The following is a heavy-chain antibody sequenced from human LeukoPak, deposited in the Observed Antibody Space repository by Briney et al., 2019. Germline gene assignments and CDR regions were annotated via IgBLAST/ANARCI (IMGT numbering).Heavy chain of an antibody. CDR1: GFTFDAYA. D-gene: IGHD1-26*01. CDR3: ATWAPYHSLDV. Sequence: GGSLRLSCAASGFTFDAYAMHWVRQAPGKGLEWVSLIDKDGAATFYADSVKGRFTISRDNSKNSLYLQMNSLRLEDTALYYCATWAPYHSLDVWGQGTTVTVSS. J-gene: IGHJ6*02. V-gene: IGHV3-43*02. CDR2: IDKDGAAT.